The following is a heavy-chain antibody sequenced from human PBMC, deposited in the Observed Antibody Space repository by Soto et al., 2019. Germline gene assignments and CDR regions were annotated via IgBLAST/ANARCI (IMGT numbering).Heavy chain of an antibody. CDR2: ISTAGDT. D-gene: IGHD3-10*01. V-gene: IGHV3-13*01. CDR3: LATSLKPRITMVRGVIPHPYYMDV. J-gene: IGHJ6*03. CDR1: GFTFSSYD. Sequence: GGSLRLSCAASGFTFSSYDMHWVRQATGKGLEWVSAISTAGDTYYPGSVKGRFTISRENAKNSLYLQMNSLRAGDTAVYYCLATSLKPRITMVRGVIPHPYYMDVWGKGTTVTVSS.